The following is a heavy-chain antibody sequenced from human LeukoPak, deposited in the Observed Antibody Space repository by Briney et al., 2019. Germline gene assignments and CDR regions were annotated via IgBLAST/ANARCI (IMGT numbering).Heavy chain of an antibody. CDR3: AKDMDYYGSGSYLVY. D-gene: IGHD3-10*01. Sequence: GGSLRLSCAASEFSVGSNYMTWVRQAPGKGLEWVSLIYSGGSTYYADSVKGRFTISRDNSKNTLYLQMNSLRAEDTAVYYCAKDMDYYGSGSYLVYWGQGTLVTVSS. CDR1: EFSVGSNY. CDR2: IYSGGST. J-gene: IGHJ4*02. V-gene: IGHV3-66*01.